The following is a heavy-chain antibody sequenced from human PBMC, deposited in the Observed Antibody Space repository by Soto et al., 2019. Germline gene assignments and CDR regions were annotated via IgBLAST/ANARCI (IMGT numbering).Heavy chain of an antibody. CDR3: AKGGSSSYYYYYYMDV. CDR2: ISYDGSNK. D-gene: IGHD6-6*01. V-gene: IGHV3-30*18. CDR1: GFNFGSYG. Sequence: PGGSQRLSSAASGFNFGSYGMHWVRQAPGKGLEWVAVISYDGSNKYYADSVKGRFTISRDNSKNTLYLQMNSLRAEDTAVYYCAKGGSSSYYYYYYMDVWGKGTTVTVS. J-gene: IGHJ6*03.